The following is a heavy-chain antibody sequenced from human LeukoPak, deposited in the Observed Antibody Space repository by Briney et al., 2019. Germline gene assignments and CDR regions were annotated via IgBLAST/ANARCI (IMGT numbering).Heavy chain of an antibody. CDR1: GYSFTSYW. CDR2: IDSSDSYT. CDR3: ARRKGYCSGGSCYSGWFDP. D-gene: IGHD2-15*01. V-gene: IGHV5-10-1*01. Sequence: GESLKISCKGSGYSFTSYWIRWVRQMPGKGLEWMGRIDSSDSYTNYSPSFQGHVTISAAKSISTAYLQWSSLKASDTAMYYCARRKGYCSGGSCYSGWFDPWGQGTLVTVSS. J-gene: IGHJ5*02.